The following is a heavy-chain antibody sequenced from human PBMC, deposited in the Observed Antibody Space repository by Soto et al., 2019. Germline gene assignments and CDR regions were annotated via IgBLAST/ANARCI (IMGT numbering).Heavy chain of an antibody. CDR2: ISGDGAVT. CDR1: GFTFTTYA. J-gene: IGHJ4*02. D-gene: IGHD2-15*01. Sequence: GGSLRLSCAPSGFTFTTYAMTWVRQAPGKGLEWVSSISGDGAVTFYADSVKGRFTISRDNSKNRLYLQMNNLIAGDTALYYCAKIITSAATGFWGQGTLVTSPQ. CDR3: AKIITSAATGF. V-gene: IGHV3-23*01.